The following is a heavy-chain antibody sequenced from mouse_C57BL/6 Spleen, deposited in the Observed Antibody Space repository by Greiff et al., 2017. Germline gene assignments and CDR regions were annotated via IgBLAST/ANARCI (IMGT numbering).Heavy chain of an antibody. D-gene: IGHD1-1*01. V-gene: IGHV1-18*01. CDR1: GYTFTDYN. CDR3: AGSGYGSSLAY. J-gene: IGHJ3*01. Sequence: EVKLQESGPELVQPGASVKIPCTASGYTFTDYNMDWVKQSHGKSLEWIGDINPNNGGTIYNQKFKGKATLTVDKSSSTAYMELRSLTSEDTAVYYCAGSGYGSSLAYWGQGTLVTVSA. CDR2: INPNNGGT.